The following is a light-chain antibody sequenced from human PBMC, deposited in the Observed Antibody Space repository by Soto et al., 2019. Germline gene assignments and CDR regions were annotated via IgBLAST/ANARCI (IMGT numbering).Light chain of an antibody. CDR1: QSISSW. CDR3: QQYNSYSGT. J-gene: IGKJ2*01. V-gene: IGKV1-5*03. CDR2: KAS. Sequence: DIQMTQSPSTLSASVGDRVTITCRASQSISSWLAWYQQKPGKAPKLLIYKASSLESGVPSRFSGSGSGTEFTLTIRSLQPDDFATYDGQQYNSYSGTFGQGTKLEIK.